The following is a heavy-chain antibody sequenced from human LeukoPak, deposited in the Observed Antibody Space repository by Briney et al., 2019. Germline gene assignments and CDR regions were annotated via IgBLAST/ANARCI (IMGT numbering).Heavy chain of an antibody. CDR3: ASIGGTVRDS. J-gene: IGHJ4*02. D-gene: IGHD4-17*01. Sequence: SETLSLTCAVYDGSFSGYYWSWIRQPPEKGLEWIGEINHSGSTNYNPSLKSRVTISLDTSKNQFSLKLSSVTAADTAVYYCASIGGTVRDSWGQGTLVTVSS. CDR2: INHSGST. CDR1: DGSFSGYY. V-gene: IGHV4-34*01.